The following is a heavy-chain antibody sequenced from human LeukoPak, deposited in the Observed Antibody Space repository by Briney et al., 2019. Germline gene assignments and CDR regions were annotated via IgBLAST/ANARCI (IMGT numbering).Heavy chain of an antibody. J-gene: IGHJ3*02. D-gene: IGHD3-22*01. V-gene: IGHV3-33*01. CDR3: AREWYYYDSSGYYDAFDI. CDR1: GFTFSSYG. CDR2: IWYDGSNK. Sequence: PGGSLRLSCAASGFTFSSYGMHWVRQAPGKGLEWVAVIWYDGSNKYYADSVKGRFTISRDNSKNTLYLQMNSLRAEDTAVYYCAREWYYYDSSGYYDAFDIWGQGTMVTVSS.